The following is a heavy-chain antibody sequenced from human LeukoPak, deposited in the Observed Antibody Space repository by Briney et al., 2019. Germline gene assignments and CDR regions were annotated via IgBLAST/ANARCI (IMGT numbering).Heavy chain of an antibody. J-gene: IGHJ2*01. CDR3: AGGDFNGWYFDL. CDR2: INWNGDST. CDR1: GFTFQEYG. D-gene: IGHD2-8*01. V-gene: IGHV3-20*04. Sequence: PGGSLRLSCGGSGFTFQEYGMSWVRQAPGRGLEWVSGINWNGDSTGYGDSVKGRFTISRDNAKNSLYLEMNSLRAEDTALYYCAGGDFNGWYFDLWGRGTLVTVSS.